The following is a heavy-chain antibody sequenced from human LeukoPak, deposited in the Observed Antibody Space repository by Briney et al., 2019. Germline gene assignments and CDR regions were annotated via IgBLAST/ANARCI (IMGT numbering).Heavy chain of an antibody. CDR1: LVAISGYY. D-gene: IGHD3-22*01. J-gene: IGHJ4*02. Sequence: GTLSLTRTVSLVAISGYYCSWSRQPAGKGVEWIGRIQNSGGTHYTHSLKSRVTMSVDTSKNPFSLKLSSVSAADTAVYYCARGGDSSGQGYWGQGTLVTVSS. CDR3: ARGGDSSGQGY. V-gene: IGHV4-4*07. CDR2: IQNSGGT.